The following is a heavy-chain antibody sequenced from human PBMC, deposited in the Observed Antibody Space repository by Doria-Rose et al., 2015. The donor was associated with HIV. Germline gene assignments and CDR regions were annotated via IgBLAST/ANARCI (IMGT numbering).Heavy chain of an antibody. Sequence: SGPVLVKPTETLTLTCTVSGVSLSSPGMGVSWIRQPPGKALEWLANIISDDERSYKTSLKSRLTISRGTSKSQLFLTMTDMDPVDTATYYCARIKSSRWYHKYYFDFWGQGTLVIVSA. V-gene: IGHV2-26*01. CDR1: GVSLSSPGMG. CDR3: ARIKSSRWYHKYYFDF. J-gene: IGHJ4*02. CDR2: IISDDER. D-gene: IGHD6-13*01.